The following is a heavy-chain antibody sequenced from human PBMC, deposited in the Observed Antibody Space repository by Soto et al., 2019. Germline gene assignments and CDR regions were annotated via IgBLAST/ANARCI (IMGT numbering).Heavy chain of an antibody. CDR1: GFTFSNHG. CDR3: ARDRGWSRSHYFDS. D-gene: IGHD2-15*01. V-gene: IGHV3-33*01. J-gene: IGHJ4*02. CDR2: ISYDGRYK. Sequence: QVQSVESGGGVVQPGTSLRLSCAVSGFTFSNHGMHWVRQAPGKGLEWVAFISYDGRYKEYADSLKGRFTISRDNFKDTLFLQMNTLRADDTAVYYCARDRGWSRSHYFDSWGQGTLVTVSS.